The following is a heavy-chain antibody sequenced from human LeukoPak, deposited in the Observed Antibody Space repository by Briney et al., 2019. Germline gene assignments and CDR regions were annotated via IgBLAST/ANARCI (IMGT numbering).Heavy chain of an antibody. CDR1: GYTFTSYY. CDR2: INPSGGST. D-gene: IGHD2-2*01. Sequence: ASVKVSCKASGYTFTSYYMHWVRQAPGQGLEWMGIINPSGGSTSYAQKFQGRVTMTRDTSTSTVYMELSSLRSEDTAVYYCASDPPSNTSCLDIWGQGTMVTVSS. J-gene: IGHJ3*02. V-gene: IGHV1-46*01. CDR3: ASDPPSNTSCLDI.